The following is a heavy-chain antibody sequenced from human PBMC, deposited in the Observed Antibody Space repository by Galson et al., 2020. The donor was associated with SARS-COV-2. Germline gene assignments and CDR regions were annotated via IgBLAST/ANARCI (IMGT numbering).Heavy chain of an antibody. J-gene: IGHJ4*02. D-gene: IGHD6-19*01. CDR1: GFTFENHA. V-gene: IGHV3-33*01. Sequence: GESLKISCAASGFTFENHAMHWVRQAPGKGLEWVAQIFYDGSNKYYLDSVKGRFTISRDNYENTVSLQMDNLRAEDTAVYFCARDGQLSSGWAFDYWGQGTLVTVSS. CDR3: ARDGQLSSGWAFDY. CDR2: IFYDGSNK.